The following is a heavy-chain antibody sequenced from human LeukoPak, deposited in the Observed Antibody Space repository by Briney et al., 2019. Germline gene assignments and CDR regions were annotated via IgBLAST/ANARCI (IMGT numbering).Heavy chain of an antibody. Sequence: GGSLRLSCVASGFTLSGYAMSWVRQAPGKGLEWVSSISVSGGQSNYPDSVKGRFTISRDNSKNTLYLLLSSLRAEDTAIYYCAKDFGGRFYYGPYDYWGQGTLVTVSS. CDR1: GFTLSGYA. CDR3: AKDFGGRFYYGPYDY. D-gene: IGHD2-21*01. J-gene: IGHJ4*02. V-gene: IGHV3-23*01. CDR2: ISVSGGQS.